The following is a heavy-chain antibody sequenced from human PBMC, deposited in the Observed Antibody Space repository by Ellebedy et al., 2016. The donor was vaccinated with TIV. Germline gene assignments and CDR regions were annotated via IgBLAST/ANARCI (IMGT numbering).Heavy chain of an antibody. CDR2: ISGSSSYI. Sequence: GESLKISCAASGFTFSSYSMNWVRQAPGKGLEWVSSISGSSSYIYYADSVKGRFTTSRDNAKNSVYLQMNSLRAEDTAVYYCAKGVGATWYRGFDSWGQGTLVTVSS. V-gene: IGHV3-21*04. D-gene: IGHD1-26*01. J-gene: IGHJ4*02. CDR1: GFTFSSYS. CDR3: AKGVGATWYRGFDS.